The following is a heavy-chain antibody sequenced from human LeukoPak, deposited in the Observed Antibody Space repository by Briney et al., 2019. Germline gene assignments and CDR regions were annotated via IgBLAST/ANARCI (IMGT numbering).Heavy chain of an antibody. CDR3: AIGAGWLVES. CDR2: IKKDGSEK. V-gene: IGHV3-7*01. Sequence: GGSLRLSCAASGFTFSNFWMNWVRQAPGKGLEWVANIKKDGSEKYYVDSVRGRFTVSRDNAKNSLYLQMSSLKAEDTAVYYCAIGAGWLVESWGQGTLVTVSS. CDR1: GFTFSNFW. J-gene: IGHJ5*02. D-gene: IGHD6-19*01.